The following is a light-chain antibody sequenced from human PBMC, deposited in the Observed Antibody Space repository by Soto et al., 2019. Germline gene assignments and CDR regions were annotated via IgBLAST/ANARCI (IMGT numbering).Light chain of an antibody. J-gene: IGKJ5*01. Sequence: EIVLTQSPATLSVSPGERATLSCRASQSVSSNLAWYQHKPGQGPRLLIYDASNRATGIPARFSGSGSGTDFTLTISSLEPEDFAVYYCQQRSNWPTITFGQGTRLEIK. CDR2: DAS. CDR1: QSVSSN. CDR3: QQRSNWPTIT. V-gene: IGKV3-11*01.